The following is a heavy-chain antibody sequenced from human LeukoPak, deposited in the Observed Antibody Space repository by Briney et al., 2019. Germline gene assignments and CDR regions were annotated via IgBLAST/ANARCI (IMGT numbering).Heavy chain of an antibody. V-gene: IGHV1-69*06. CDR3: ARSYGDYPRRASYYYYYYMDV. CDR1: GCTFSSYA. Sequence: ASVKVSCKASGCTFSSYAISWVRQAPGQGLEWMGGIIPIFCTANYAQKFQGRVTITADKSTSTAYMELSSLRSEDTAVYYCARSYGDYPRRASYYYYYYMDVWGKGTTVTVSS. J-gene: IGHJ6*03. CDR2: IIPIFCTA. D-gene: IGHD4-17*01.